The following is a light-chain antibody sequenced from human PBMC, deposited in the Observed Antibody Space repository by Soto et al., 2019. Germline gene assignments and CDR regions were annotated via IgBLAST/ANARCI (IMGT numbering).Light chain of an antibody. Sequence: DIQLTQSPSFLSASVGDRVNITCRASQRIGKQLKCYQQKPGKSPKFLIYGAATLQSGVPSRFTGSGSGTHVTLTISSLQPEDFATYYCQQLHGYPITYGQGTRLENK. V-gene: IGKV1-9*01. CDR1: QRIGKQ. CDR2: GAA. J-gene: IGKJ5*01. CDR3: QQLHGYPIT.